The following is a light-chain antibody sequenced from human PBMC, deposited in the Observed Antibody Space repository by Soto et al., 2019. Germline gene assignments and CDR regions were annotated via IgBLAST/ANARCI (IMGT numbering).Light chain of an antibody. CDR3: QQYNSYRRT. CDR2: KAS. CDR1: QSISSW. Sequence: DIQMTQSPSTLSASVGDRVTITCRASQSISSWLAWYQQKPGKAPKLLIYKASSLESGVPSRFSGSGSGTGFTLTISSLQTDDFATYYCQQYNSYRRTFGQGTKVEIK. V-gene: IGKV1-5*03. J-gene: IGKJ1*01.